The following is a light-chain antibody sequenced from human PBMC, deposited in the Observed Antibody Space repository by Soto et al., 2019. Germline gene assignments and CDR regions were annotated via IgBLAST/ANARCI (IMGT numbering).Light chain of an antibody. CDR2: GAS. Sequence: EIVLTQSPGTLSLSPGERATLSCRASQSVSSSYLAWYQQKPGQAPRLLIYGASSRTTGTPDRFSGSGSGTDFTLTISRLEPEDFAVYYCQQYDSSPLTFGGGAQVEIK. CDR1: QSVSSSY. CDR3: QQYDSSPLT. J-gene: IGKJ4*01. V-gene: IGKV3-20*01.